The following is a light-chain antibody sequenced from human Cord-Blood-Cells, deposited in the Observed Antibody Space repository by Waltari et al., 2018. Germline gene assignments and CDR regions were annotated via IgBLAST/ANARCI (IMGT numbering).Light chain of an antibody. CDR1: LNDAGGYNY. CDR3: SSYTSSSTPYV. J-gene: IGLJ1*01. Sequence: QSALTQPASVSGSPGQSITISCTGTLNDAGGYNYVSCYQQHPGKAPKLMIYDVSNRPSGVSNRFSGSKSGNTASLTISGLQAEDEADYYCSSYTSSSTPYVFGTGTKVTVL. V-gene: IGLV2-14*01. CDR2: DVS.